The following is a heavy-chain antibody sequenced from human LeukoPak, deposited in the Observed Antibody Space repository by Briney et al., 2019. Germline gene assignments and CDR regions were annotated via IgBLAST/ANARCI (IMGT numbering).Heavy chain of an antibody. V-gene: IGHV4-30-2*01. CDR1: GGSISSGLYS. J-gene: IGHJ5*02. CDR2: IYHTGST. D-gene: IGHD2-2*01. Sequence: SETLSLTCDVSGGSISSGLYSGSWIRQPLGKGLEWIGDIYHTGSTYYNPSLKSRVTISVDTSKNQFSLRLSSVTAADTAVYYCARLQYCSGTSCYWFDPWGQGTLVTVSS. CDR3: ARLQYCSGTSCYWFDP.